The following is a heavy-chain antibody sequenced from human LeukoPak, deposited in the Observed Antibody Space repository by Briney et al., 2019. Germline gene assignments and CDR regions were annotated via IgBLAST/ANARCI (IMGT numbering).Heavy chain of an antibody. CDR2: ISLSGLT. V-gene: IGHV4-4*02. CDR3: SRENVAFSPFGY. D-gene: IGHD2-21*01. Sequence: PSETLSLTCGVSGGSISNTNWWCWVRQPPGQGLEWIGEISLSGLTNYNPSLKRRVTVSLDKSKNHLSQNLTSVTAADTAVYYCSRENVAFSPFGYWGQGTLVTVPS. J-gene: IGHJ4*02. CDR1: GGSISNTNW.